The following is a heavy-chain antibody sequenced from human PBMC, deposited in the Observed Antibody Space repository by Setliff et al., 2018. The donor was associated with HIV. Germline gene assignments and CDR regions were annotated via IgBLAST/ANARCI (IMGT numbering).Heavy chain of an antibody. CDR2: LNPSGST. V-gene: IGHV1-46*01. Sequence: ASVKVSCKASGHTFTKYYMHWVRQAPGQGLEWMGILNPSGSTVSAQKFRGRVTMTRDTSTNTVYMELSGLRSEDTALYYCVRDRETVSISGVAVPYFDYWGQGTQVTV. J-gene: IGHJ4*02. CDR3: VRDRETVSISGVAVPYFDY. CDR1: GHTFTKYY. D-gene: IGHD3-3*01.